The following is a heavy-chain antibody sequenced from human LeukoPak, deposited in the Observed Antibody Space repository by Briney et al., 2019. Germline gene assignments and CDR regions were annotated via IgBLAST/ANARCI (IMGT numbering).Heavy chain of an antibody. Sequence: SETLSLTCTVSGYSLRNGYNWAWFRQPPGKRLEWLGSVSLSGSPYDNLSFKSRVSMSGDASKNQFSLKMRAVTAADSAVYFCARSEINDYSRFWGQGILVTVSS. CDR3: ARSEINDYSRF. J-gene: IGHJ4*02. CDR2: VSLSGSP. CDR1: GYSLRNGYN. V-gene: IGHV4-38-2*02. D-gene: IGHD4-11*01.